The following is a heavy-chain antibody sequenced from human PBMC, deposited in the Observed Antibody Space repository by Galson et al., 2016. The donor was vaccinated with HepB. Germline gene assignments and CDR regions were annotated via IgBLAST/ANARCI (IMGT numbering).Heavy chain of an antibody. CDR3: VSQVYGDFGT. V-gene: IGHV3-7*01. CDR1: GFSSNTHW. D-gene: IGHD4-17*01. CDR2: IKQDGSEK. J-gene: IGHJ5*02. Sequence: SLRLSCAASGFSSNTHWMSWVRQTPGKGLEWVANIKQDGSEKYYVDSTRGRFTISRDNAKNSLYLQMNSLRADDTAVYYCVSQVYGDFGTWGQGTLVTVSS.